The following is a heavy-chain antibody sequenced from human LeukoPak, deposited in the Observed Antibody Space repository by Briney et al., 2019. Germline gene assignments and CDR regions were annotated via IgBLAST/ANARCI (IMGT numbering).Heavy chain of an antibody. J-gene: IGHJ4*02. CDR1: GFTFSSYS. V-gene: IGHV3-48*01. CDR3: AKEVVGVVY. D-gene: IGHD1-26*01. Sequence: AGGSLRLSCAASGFTFSSYSMNWVRQAPGKGLEWVSYISSSSSTIYYADSVKGRFTISRDNSKNTLYLQMNSLRAEDTAVYYCAKEVVGVVYWGQGTLVTVSS. CDR2: ISSSSSTI.